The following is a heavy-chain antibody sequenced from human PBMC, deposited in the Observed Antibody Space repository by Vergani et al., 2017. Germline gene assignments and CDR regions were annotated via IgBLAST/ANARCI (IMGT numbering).Heavy chain of an antibody. J-gene: IGHJ5*02. CDR2: IYYSGST. CDR1: GASIRSSNYY. D-gene: IGHD6-19*01. V-gene: IGHV4-39*01. Sequence: QLQLQESGPGLVKPSATLSLTCSVSGASIRSSNYYWGWIRQPPGKGLEWIASIYYSGSTYYNPSLKSQVTISVDTSKKQFSLKLSSVTAADTAVYFCARHSTVEWLVKLGWIDPWGQGILVTVSS. CDR3: ARHSTVEWLVKLGWIDP.